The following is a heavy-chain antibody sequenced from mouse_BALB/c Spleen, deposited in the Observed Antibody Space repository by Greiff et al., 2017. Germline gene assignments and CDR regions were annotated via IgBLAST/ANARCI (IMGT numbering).Heavy chain of an antibody. J-gene: IGHJ3*01. V-gene: IGHV3-6*02. CDR1: GYSITSGYY. Sequence: ESGPGLVKPSQSLSLTCSVTGYSITSGYYWNWIRQFPGNKLEWMGYISYDGSNNYNPSLKNRISITRDTSKNQFFLKLNSVTTEDTATYYCARAGGYYGAWFAYWGQGTLVTVSA. CDR2: ISYDGSN. CDR3: ARAGGYYGAWFAY. D-gene: IGHD2-3*01.